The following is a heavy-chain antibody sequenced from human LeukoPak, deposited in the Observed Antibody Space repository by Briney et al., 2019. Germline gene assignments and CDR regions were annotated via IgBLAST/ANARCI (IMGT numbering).Heavy chain of an antibody. CDR1: GFTFSSYA. Sequence: AGGSLRLSCAASGFTFSSYAMSWVRQAPGKGLEWVSAISGSGGSTYYADSVKGRFTISRDNSKNTLYLQMNNLRAEDTAVYYCAKDQGGSYDFWSGSTTDYYFDYWGQGTLVTVSS. CDR2: ISGSGGST. D-gene: IGHD3-3*01. V-gene: IGHV3-23*01. J-gene: IGHJ4*02. CDR3: AKDQGGSYDFWSGSTTDYYFDY.